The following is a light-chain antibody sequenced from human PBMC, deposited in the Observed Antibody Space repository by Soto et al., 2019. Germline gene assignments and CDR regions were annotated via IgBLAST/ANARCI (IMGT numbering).Light chain of an antibody. J-gene: IGLJ1*01. CDR3: QSYDSSLSGFYV. Sequence: QSVLTQPPSVSGAPGQRVTISCTGSSSNIGAGYDVHWYQQLPGTAPKLLIYRNSNRPSGVPDRFSGSKSGTSASLAITGLQAEDEADYYFQSYDSSLSGFYVFGTGTKVTVL. CDR2: RNS. CDR1: SSNIGAGYD. V-gene: IGLV1-40*01.